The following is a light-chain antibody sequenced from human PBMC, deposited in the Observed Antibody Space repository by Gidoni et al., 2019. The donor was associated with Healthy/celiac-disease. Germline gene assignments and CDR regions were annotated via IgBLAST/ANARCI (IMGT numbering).Light chain of an antibody. V-gene: IGKV1-5*03. CDR2: KAS. CDR3: QQYNSYSPWT. CDR1: QSISSW. J-gene: IGKJ1*01. Sequence: IHMTTSPSTLSASVGDRVTITCRASQSISSWLAWYQQKPGKAPKLLIYKASSLESGVPSRFSGSGSGTEFTLTISSLQPDDFATYYCQQYNSYSPWTFGQGTKVEIK.